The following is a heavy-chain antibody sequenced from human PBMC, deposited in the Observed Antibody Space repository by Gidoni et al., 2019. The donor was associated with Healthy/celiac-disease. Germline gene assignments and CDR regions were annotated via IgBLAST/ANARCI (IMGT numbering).Heavy chain of an antibody. CDR1: GGSVSSGSYY. J-gene: IGHJ6*02. CDR3: ARDMGRDYDYVWGSYRYPTYYYYYGMDV. V-gene: IGHV4-61*01. Sequence: QVQLQESGPGLVKPSETLSPTCTVSGGSVSSGSYYWLWIGQPPGKGLEWIGYIYYSGSTNYNPSLKSRVTISVDTSKNQFSLKLSSVTAADTAVYYCARDMGRDYDYVWGSYRYPTYYYYYGMDVWGQGTTVTVSS. CDR2: IYYSGST. D-gene: IGHD3-16*02.